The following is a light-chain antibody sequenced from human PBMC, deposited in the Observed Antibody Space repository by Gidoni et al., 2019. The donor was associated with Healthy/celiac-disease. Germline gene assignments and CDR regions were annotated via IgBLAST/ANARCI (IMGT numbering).Light chain of an antibody. Sequence: QSVLTQPPSASGTPGQRVTISCSGSSSNIGSNYVYWYQQLPGTAPKLLIYSNNQRPSGIPDRFSGSKSGTSASLAISGLRSEDKADYYCAAWDDSLRTVFGGGTKLTVL. V-gene: IGLV1-47*02. J-gene: IGLJ3*02. CDR3: AAWDDSLRTV. CDR2: SNN. CDR1: SSNIGSNY.